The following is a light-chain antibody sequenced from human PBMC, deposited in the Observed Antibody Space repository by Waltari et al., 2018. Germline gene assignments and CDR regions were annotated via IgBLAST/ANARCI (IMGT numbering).Light chain of an antibody. Sequence: EIVMTQSPATLSVSPGERATLSCRASQSVNSNLAWYQQQPGQAPRLLIYGASTRATGIPARFSGSGSGTEFTLTISSLQSEDFAVYFCQQYNNWPPGVTFGPGTKVDIK. V-gene: IGKV3-15*01. CDR2: GAS. CDR1: QSVNSN. J-gene: IGKJ3*01. CDR3: QQYNNWPPGVT.